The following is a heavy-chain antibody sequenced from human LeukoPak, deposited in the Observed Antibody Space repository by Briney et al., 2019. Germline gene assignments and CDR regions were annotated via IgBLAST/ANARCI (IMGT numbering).Heavy chain of an antibody. V-gene: IGHV4-59*01. Sequence: TSETLSLTCTVSGGSISSYYWSWIRQPPGKGLEWIGYIYCSGSTNYNPSLKSRVTISVDTSKKQLSLKLSSVTAADTAVYFCARYVWGSYPTFEDYWGQGTLVTVSS. CDR2: IYCSGST. J-gene: IGHJ4*02. CDR1: GGSISSYY. CDR3: ARYVWGSYPTFEDY. D-gene: IGHD3-16*02.